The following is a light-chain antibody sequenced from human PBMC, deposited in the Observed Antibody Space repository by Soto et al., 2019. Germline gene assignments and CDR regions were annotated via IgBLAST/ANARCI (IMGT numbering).Light chain of an antibody. CDR2: DNN. J-gene: IGLJ1*01. CDR3: GRLDSSLINYV. CDR1: SSNIGNNY. Sequence: QSVLTQPPSVSAAPGQKVTISCSGSSSNIGNNYVSWYQQLPGTAPKLLIYDNNKRPSGIPDRFSGSKSGTSATLGITGLQTGDEADYYCGRLDSSLINYVFGTGTKVTVL. V-gene: IGLV1-51*01.